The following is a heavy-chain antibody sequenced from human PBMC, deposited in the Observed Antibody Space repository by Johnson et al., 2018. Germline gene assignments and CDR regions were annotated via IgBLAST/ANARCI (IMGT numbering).Heavy chain of an antibody. CDR2: ISYDGSNK. Sequence: QVQLVQSGGGVVQPGRSLRLSCAASGFTFSSYGMHWVRQAPGKGLEWVAVISYDGSNKYYADSVKGRVTISRDNSKNSLYLQMNSLRTEDTALYYCAKDIVEMVRYGMVVWGQGTTVTVSS. J-gene: IGHJ6*02. D-gene: IGHD3-10*01. CDR3: AKDIVEMVRYGMVV. V-gene: IGHV3-30*18. CDR1: GFTFSSYG.